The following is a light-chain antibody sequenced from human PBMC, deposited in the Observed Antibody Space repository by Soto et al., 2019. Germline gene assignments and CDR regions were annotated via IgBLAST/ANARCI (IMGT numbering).Light chain of an antibody. CDR2: DAS. Sequence: ESVLTQSPATLSLSPGERATLSCRASQSVSTFLAWYQHKPGQAPRLLIYDASNRATGVPARFSGSGSGTDFTINIRSLEPEDFAVYYCQQRSNWSGTFGQGTKVEIK. V-gene: IGKV3-11*01. J-gene: IGKJ1*01. CDR3: QQRSNWSGT. CDR1: QSVSTF.